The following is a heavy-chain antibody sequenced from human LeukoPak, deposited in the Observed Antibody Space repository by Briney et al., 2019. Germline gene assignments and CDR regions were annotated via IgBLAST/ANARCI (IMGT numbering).Heavy chain of an antibody. CDR2: VYYSGST. CDR1: GGSISSHY. V-gene: IGHV4-59*08. Sequence: SSETLSLTCTVSGGSISSHYWNWMRQPPGKGLEWIGYVYYSGSTNYNPSLKSRVTISVDTSKKQFSLKLSSVTAADTAVYYCARRPDGTSHFDYWGQGTLVTVSS. D-gene: IGHD6-6*01. J-gene: IGHJ4*02. CDR3: ARRPDGTSHFDY.